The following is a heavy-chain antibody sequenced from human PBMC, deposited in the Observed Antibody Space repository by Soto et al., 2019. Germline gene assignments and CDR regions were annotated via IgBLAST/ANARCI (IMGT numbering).Heavy chain of an antibody. CDR1: GGSFRGSY. D-gene: IGHD3-10*01. V-gene: IGHV4-34*01. CDR3: ARGKGTGYYYGMDF. J-gene: IGHJ6*02. Sequence: XESLSVRSAVYGGSFRGSYWSWIRQPPGKGLEWIGEINHSGSTNYNPSLKSRVTISVDTSKNQFSLKLSSVTAADTAVYYCARGKGTGYYYGMDFWGQGTTVTVSS. CDR2: INHSGST.